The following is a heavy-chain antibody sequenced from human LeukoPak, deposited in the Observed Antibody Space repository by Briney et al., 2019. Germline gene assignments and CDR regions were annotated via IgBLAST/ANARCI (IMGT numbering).Heavy chain of an antibody. V-gene: IGHV3-11*01. CDR2: ISSSGSTI. Sequence: GGSLRLSCAASGFTFSSYAMSWIRQAPGKGLEWVSYISSSGSTIYYADSVKGRFTISRDNAKNSLYLQMNSLRAEDTAVYYCASGAVAALFDYWGQGTLVTVSS. CDR1: GFTFSSYA. CDR3: ASGAVAALFDY. J-gene: IGHJ4*02. D-gene: IGHD2-15*01.